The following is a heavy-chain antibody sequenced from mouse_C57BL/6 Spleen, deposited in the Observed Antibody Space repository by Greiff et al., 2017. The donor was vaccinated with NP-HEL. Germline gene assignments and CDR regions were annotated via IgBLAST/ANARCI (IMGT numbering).Heavy chain of an antibody. CDR3: ARGYDGYYDYAMDY. CDR2: ISSGSSTI. Sequence: EVHLVESGGGLVKPGGSLKLSCAASGFTFSDYGMHWVRQAPEKGLEWVAYISSGSSTIYYADTVKGRFTISRDNAKNTLFLQMTGLRSEDTAMYYCARGYDGYYDYAMDYWGQGTSVTVSS. V-gene: IGHV5-17*01. J-gene: IGHJ4*01. CDR1: GFTFSDYG. D-gene: IGHD2-3*01.